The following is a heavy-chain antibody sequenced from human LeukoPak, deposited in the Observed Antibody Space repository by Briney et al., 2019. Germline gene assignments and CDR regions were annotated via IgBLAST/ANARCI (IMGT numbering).Heavy chain of an antibody. V-gene: IGHV4-39*01. CDR2: IYYSGST. D-gene: IGHD1-14*01. Sequence: SETLSLTCTVSGGSISSSSYYWGWIRQPPGKGLEWIGSIYYSGSTYYNPSLKSRVTISVDTSKNQFSLKLSSVTAADTAVYYCARLRRTGHSYMDVWGKGTTVTVSS. CDR1: GGSISSSSYY. CDR3: ARLRRTGHSYMDV. J-gene: IGHJ6*03.